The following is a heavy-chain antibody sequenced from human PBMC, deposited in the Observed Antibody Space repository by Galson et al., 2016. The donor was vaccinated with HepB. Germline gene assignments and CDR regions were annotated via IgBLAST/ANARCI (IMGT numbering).Heavy chain of an antibody. CDR3: AKESPKNAGGAFDI. D-gene: IGHD1-1*01. CDR1: GFTFSNYA. CDR2: ISGSTGRT. V-gene: IGHV3-23*01. J-gene: IGHJ3*02. Sequence: SLRLSCAASGFTFSNYAMSWVRQAPGKGLEWVSAISGSTGRTYYADPVKGHFTISRDNYKNTLYLQRNSLRAGDTALYYCAKESPKNAGGAFDIWGQGTMVTVSS.